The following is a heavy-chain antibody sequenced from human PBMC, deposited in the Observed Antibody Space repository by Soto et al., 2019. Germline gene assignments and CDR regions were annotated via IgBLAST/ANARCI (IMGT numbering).Heavy chain of an antibody. CDR3: TRSIPGTTSSDY. J-gene: IGHJ4*02. CDR1: GFTFSDYY. V-gene: IGHV3-72*01. Sequence: EVQLLESGGVLVQPGGPLRLSCAGSGFTFSDYYIDWVRQAPGKGLGWVGRSRDKGNSDSTDYAASVKGRFTVSRDASKNSLYLQMHSLKAADTALYYCTRSIPGTTSSDYWGQGTLVSVSS. CDR2: SRDKGNSDST. D-gene: IGHD1-7*01.